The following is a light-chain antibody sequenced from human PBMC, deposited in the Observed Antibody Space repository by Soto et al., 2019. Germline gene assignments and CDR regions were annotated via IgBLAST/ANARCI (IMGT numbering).Light chain of an antibody. V-gene: IGKV1-39*01. J-gene: IGKJ1*01. Sequence: DIQMTQSPSSLSASFGDRVTITCRASQTISSSYLNWYQQRPGKAPNLLIYAASSLQSGVPSRFSGSGSGTDFTLTISSLQPEDFATYYCQQSYSTPRTFGQGTKVDIK. CDR1: QTISSSY. CDR3: QQSYSTPRT. CDR2: AAS.